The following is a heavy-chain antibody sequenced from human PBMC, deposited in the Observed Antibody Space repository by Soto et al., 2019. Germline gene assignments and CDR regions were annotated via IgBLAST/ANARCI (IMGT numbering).Heavy chain of an antibody. D-gene: IGHD2-15*01. V-gene: IGHV3-21*01. CDR2: ISSSSSYI. CDR1: GFTFSSYS. CDR3: ARETKEPFVDYYMDV. Sequence: EVQLVESGGGLVKPGGSLRLSCAASGFTFSSYSMNWVRQAPGKGLEWVSSISSSSSYIYYADSVKGRFTISRDNAKNSLYLQMNSLRAEDTAVYYCARETKEPFVDYYMDVWGKGTTVTVSS. J-gene: IGHJ6*03.